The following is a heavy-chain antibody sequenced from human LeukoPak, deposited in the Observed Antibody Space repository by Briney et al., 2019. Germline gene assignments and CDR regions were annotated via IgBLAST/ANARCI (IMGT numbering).Heavy chain of an antibody. Sequence: GGSLRLSCSASGFTVSNNYMIWVRQAPAKGLEGVAVIYSAGTTYYADSVKGRFTISRQNPENTLVLQMNSLRAEDTAVSYCARVLRYDSSGYYRGYFDYWGQGTLVTVSS. CDR2: IYSAGTT. D-gene: IGHD3-22*01. CDR1: GFTVSNNY. V-gene: IGHV3-53*04. J-gene: IGHJ4*02. CDR3: ARVLRYDSSGYYRGYFDY.